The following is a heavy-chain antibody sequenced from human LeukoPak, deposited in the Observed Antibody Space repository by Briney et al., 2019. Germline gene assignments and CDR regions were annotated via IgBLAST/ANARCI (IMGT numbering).Heavy chain of an antibody. J-gene: IGHJ4*02. V-gene: IGHV4-61*08. CDR2: IYYSGST. CDR1: GGSISSGGYY. CDR3: ARDRRGLPPFDY. Sequence: SETLSLTCTVSGGSISSGGYYWSWIRQPPGKGLEWIGYIYYSGSTNYNPSLKSRVTISVDTSKNQFSLKLSSVTAADTAVYYCARDRRGLPPFDYWGQGTLVTVSS. D-gene: IGHD3-10*01.